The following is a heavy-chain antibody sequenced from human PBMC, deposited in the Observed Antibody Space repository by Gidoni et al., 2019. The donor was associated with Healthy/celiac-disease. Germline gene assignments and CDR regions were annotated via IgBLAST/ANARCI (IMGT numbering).Heavy chain of an antibody. D-gene: IGHD2-2*01. CDR2: ISSSSSYI. V-gene: IGHV3-21*01. J-gene: IGHJ5*02. CDR3: ARAAIPPLVVPVFNWFDP. Sequence: EVQLVESGGGLVKPGGSLRLSCAASGFTFSSYSMNWVRQAPGKGLEWVSSISSSSSYIYYADSVKGRFTISRDNAKNSLYLQMNSLRAEDTAVYYCARAAIPPLVVPVFNWFDPWGQGTLVTVSS. CDR1: GFTFSSYS.